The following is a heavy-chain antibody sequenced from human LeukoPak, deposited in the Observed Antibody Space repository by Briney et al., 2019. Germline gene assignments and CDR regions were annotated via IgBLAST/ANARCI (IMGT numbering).Heavy chain of an antibody. CDR3: AGYLDDILTGPYGMDV. CDR2: IYSSGTA. V-gene: IGHV4-4*07. J-gene: IGHJ6*02. Sequence: SETLSLTCTVSGGSISNYYWSWIRQPAGKGLEWIGRIYSSGTAIYNPSLKSRVTMSVDTSKNQFSLKLSSVTAADTAVYYCAGYLDDILTGPYGMDVWGQGTTVTVSS. D-gene: IGHD3-9*01. CDR1: GGSISNYY.